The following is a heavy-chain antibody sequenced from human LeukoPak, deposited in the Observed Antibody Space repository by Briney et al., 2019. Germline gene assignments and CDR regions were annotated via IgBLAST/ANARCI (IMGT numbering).Heavy chain of an antibody. D-gene: IGHD2-2*01. V-gene: IGHV3-33*01. Sequence: GGSLRLSCAASGFTFSSYGTHWVRQAPGKGLEWVAVIWYDGSNKYYADSVKGRFTISRDNSKNTLSLQMNSLRAEYTAVYYCARARLRCSSTSCYGIQHWGQGTLVTVSS. CDR1: GFTFSSYG. CDR2: IWYDGSNK. CDR3: ARARLRCSSTSCYGIQH. J-gene: IGHJ1*01.